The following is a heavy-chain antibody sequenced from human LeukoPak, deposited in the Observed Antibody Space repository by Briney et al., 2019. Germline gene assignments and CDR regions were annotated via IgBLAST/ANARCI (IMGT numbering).Heavy chain of an antibody. CDR2: IYSGGST. V-gene: IGHV3-66*02. D-gene: IGHD1-26*01. CDR1: GFTVSSNY. J-gene: IGHJ4*02. Sequence: PGGSLRLSCAASGFTVSSNYMSWVRQAPGKGLEWVSVIYSGGSTYYADSVKGRFTISRDNSKNTLYLQMNSLRAEDTAVYYCARERELPSAGAFDYWGQGTLVTVSS. CDR3: ARERELPSAGAFDY.